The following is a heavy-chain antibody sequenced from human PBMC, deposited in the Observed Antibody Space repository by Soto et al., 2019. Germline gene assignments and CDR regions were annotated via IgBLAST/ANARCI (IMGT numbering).Heavy chain of an antibody. CDR2: IIPIFGTA. CDR3: ARDHLVVPAAKGEYYYYGMDV. V-gene: IGHV1-69*01. CDR1: GGTFSSFA. Sequence: QVQLVQSGAEVKKPGSSVKVSCKASGGTFSSFAISWVRQAPGQGLEWMGGIIPIFGTANYAQKFQGRVTITADESTSTAYMELSSLRSEDTAVYYCARDHLVVPAAKGEYYYYGMDVWGQGTTVNVSS. D-gene: IGHD2-2*01. J-gene: IGHJ6*02.